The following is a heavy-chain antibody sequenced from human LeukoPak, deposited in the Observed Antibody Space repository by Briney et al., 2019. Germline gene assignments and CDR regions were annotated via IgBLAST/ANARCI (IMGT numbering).Heavy chain of an antibody. CDR3: ARGGRSITMIVVASDY. Sequence: GGSLRLSCAASGFTFSSYSMNWVRQAPGKGLEWVSSISSSSSYIYYADSVKGRFTISRDNAKNSLYLQMNSLRAEDTAVYYCARGGRSITMIVVASDYWGQGTLVTVSS. D-gene: IGHD3-22*01. CDR2: ISSSSSYI. V-gene: IGHV3-21*01. CDR1: GFTFSSYS. J-gene: IGHJ4*02.